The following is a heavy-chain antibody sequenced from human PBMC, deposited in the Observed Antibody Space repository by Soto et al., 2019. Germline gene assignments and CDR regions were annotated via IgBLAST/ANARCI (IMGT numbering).Heavy chain of an antibody. CDR2: ISWNSGSI. CDR3: AKVTHYDFWSGNYYFDY. J-gene: IGHJ4*02. V-gene: IGHV3-9*01. CDR1: GFTFSSYA. D-gene: IGHD3-3*01. Sequence: GGSLRLSCAASGFTFSSYAMSWVRQAPGKGLEWVSGISWNSGSIGYADSVKGRFTISRDNAKNSLYLQMNSLRAEDTALYYCAKVTHYDFWSGNYYFDYWGQGTLVTVSS.